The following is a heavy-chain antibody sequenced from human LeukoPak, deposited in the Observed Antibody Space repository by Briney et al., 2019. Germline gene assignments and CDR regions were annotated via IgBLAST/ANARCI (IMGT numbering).Heavy chain of an antibody. D-gene: IGHD3-3*01. V-gene: IGHV5-51*01. CDR1: GYTFTNYW. J-gene: IGHJ6*02. CDR2: IYPGDSDT. Sequence: GESLEISCKGSGYTFTNYWIGWVRPLPGKGLEWMGIIYPGDSDTRYSPSFQGQVTISADKSISTAYLQWSSLKASDTAMYYCARRDGVPGRLDVWGQGTTVTVSS. CDR3: ARRDGVPGRLDV.